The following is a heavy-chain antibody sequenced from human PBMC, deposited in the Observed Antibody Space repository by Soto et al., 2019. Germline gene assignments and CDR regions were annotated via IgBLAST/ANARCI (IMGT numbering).Heavy chain of an antibody. V-gene: IGHV3-30*18. J-gene: IGHJ4*02. CDR1: GFTFSSYG. Sequence: GGSLRLSCAASGFTFSSYGMHWVRQAPGKGLEWVAVISYDGSNKYYADSVKGRFTISRDNSKNTLYLQMNSLRAEDTAVYYCAKRFYVVDYWGQGXLVTVYS. CDR2: ISYDGSNK. D-gene: IGHD2-15*01. CDR3: AKRFYVVDY.